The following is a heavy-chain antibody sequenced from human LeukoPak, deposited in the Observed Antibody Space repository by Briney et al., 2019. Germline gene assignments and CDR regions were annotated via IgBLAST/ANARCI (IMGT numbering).Heavy chain of an antibody. CDR3: GKEFSSGWFF. V-gene: IGHV3-23*01. CDR1: GFTFSNYA. CDR2: ISGSGGTT. D-gene: IGHD6-13*01. J-gene: IGHJ4*02. Sequence: GGSLRLSCAASGFTFSNYAMSWVRQAPGKGLEWVSTISGSGGTTYYADSVEGRFTISRDNSKNTLYLQMSSLRAEDTAIYYCGKEFSSGWFFWGQGTLVSVSS.